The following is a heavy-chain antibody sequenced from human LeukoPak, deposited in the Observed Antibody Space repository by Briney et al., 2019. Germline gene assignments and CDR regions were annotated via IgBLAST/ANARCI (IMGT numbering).Heavy chain of an antibody. J-gene: IGHJ6*02. D-gene: IGHD5-12*01. CDR1: GYTFTSYG. Sequence: GASVKVSCKASGYTFTSYGISWVRQAPGQGLEWMGWISAYNGNTNYAQKLQGRVTMTTDTSTSTAYMELRSLRSDDTAVYYCARGSMVATKGPYYHYGMDVWGQGTTVTVSS. CDR2: ISAYNGNT. V-gene: IGHV1-18*01. CDR3: ARGSMVATKGPYYHYGMDV.